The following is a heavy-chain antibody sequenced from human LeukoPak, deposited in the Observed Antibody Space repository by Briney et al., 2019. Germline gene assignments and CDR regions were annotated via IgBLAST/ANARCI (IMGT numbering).Heavy chain of an antibody. CDR3: ASGSSGWYDRGGAGDY. V-gene: IGHV1-2*02. J-gene: IGHJ4*02. CDR1: GYTFTGYY. Sequence: ASVKVSCKASGYTFTGYYMHWVRQAPGQGLEWMGWINPNSGGTNYAQKFQGRVTMTRDTSISTAYMELSRLRSDDTAVYYCASGSSGWYDRGGAGDYWGQGTLVTVSS. CDR2: INPNSGGT. D-gene: IGHD6-19*01.